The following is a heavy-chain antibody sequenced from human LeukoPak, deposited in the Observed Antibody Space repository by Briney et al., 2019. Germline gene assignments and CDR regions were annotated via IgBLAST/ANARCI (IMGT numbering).Heavy chain of an antibody. V-gene: IGHV3-48*03. D-gene: IGHD3-9*01. CDR3: AKNDWSSSLYFDY. CDR1: GFTFSSYE. J-gene: IGHJ4*02. CDR2: ITSSGSTI. Sequence: PGGSLRLSCAASGFTFSSYEMNWVRQAPGKGLEWVSYITSSGSTIYYANSVKGRFTISRDNAKNSLYLQMNSLRAEDTAVYYCAKNDWSSSLYFDYWGQGTLVTVSS.